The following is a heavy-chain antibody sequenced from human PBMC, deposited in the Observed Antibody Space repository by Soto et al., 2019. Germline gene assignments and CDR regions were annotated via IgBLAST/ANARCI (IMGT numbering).Heavy chain of an antibody. CDR1: GGSISSYY. J-gene: IGHJ4*02. Sequence: SETLSLTCTVSGGSISSYYWSWIRQPPGKGLEWIGYIYYSGSTNYNPSLKSRVTISVDTSKNRFSLKLSSVTAADTAVYYCARERSYCSGGSCYPVFDYWGQGTLVTVSS. D-gene: IGHD2-15*01. CDR2: IYYSGST. V-gene: IGHV4-59*01. CDR3: ARERSYCSGGSCYPVFDY.